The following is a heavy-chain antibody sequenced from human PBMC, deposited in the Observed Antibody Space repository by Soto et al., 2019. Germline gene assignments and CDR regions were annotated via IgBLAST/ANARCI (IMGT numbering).Heavy chain of an antibody. CDR2: LYYSGNT. D-gene: IGHD6-13*01. V-gene: IGHV4-59*08. CDR1: GGSIGGFY. CDR3: ARHTPYTSSWSPNFDS. Sequence: SETLSLTCTVSGGSIGGFYWSWIRRTPGKGLEWIAYLYYSGNTNYNPSLKSRVTVSSDLSKNQFSLQLSSVTAADTAVYYCARHTPYTSSWSPNFDSWGQGTLVTVSS. J-gene: IGHJ4*02.